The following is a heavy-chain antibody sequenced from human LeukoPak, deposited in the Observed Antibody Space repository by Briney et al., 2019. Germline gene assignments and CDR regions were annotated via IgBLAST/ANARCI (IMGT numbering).Heavy chain of an antibody. V-gene: IGHV1-46*01. CDR2: INPSGGST. D-gene: IGHD2-15*01. CDR3: ASRVAATYHYYGMDV. J-gene: IGHJ6*02. Sequence: GASVKVSCKASGYTFTSYYMHWVRQAPGQGLEWMGIINPSGGSTSYAQKFQGRVTMTRDTSTSTVYMELSSLRSEDTAVYYCASRVAATYHYYGMDVWGQGTTVTVSS. CDR1: GYTFTSYY.